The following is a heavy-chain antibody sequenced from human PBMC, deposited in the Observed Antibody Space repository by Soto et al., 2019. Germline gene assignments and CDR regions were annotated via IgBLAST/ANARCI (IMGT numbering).Heavy chain of an antibody. Sequence: SGPTLVQPTQTLTLTCTFSGFSLSTSGVGVGWIRQPPGKALEWLALIYWDDDKRYSPSLKSRLTITKDTSKNQVVLTMTNMDPVDTATYYCAHNLLTIFGVVVLADYWGQGTLVTVSS. D-gene: IGHD3-3*01. CDR3: AHNLLTIFGVVVLADY. CDR2: IYWDDDK. J-gene: IGHJ4*02. CDR1: GFSLSTSGVG. V-gene: IGHV2-5*02.